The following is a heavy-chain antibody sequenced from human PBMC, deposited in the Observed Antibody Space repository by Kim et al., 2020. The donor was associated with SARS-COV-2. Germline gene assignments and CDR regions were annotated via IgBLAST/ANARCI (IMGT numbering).Heavy chain of an antibody. V-gene: IGHV3-66*01. CDR2: VYAGGNT. CDR1: RFSVRTNY. Sequence: GGSLRLSCAASRFSVRTNYMSWVRQAPGKGLEWVSVVYAGGNTYYADSVKGRFTISTVNSKNTLHLLMNSLTAEDTAVYYCARARKTGGRAGPLDYWGQGTLVTVSS. CDR3: ARARKTGGRAGPLDY. D-gene: IGHD3-16*01. J-gene: IGHJ4*02.